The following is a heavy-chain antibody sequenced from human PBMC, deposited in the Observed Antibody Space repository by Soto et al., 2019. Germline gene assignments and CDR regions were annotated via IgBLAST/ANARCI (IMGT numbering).Heavy chain of an antibody. CDR2: IIPIFGTA. D-gene: IGHD1-7*01. V-gene: IGHV1-69*13. Sequence: ASVKVSCKASGGTFSSYAISWVRQARGQGPEWMGGIIPIFGTANYAQKFQGRVTITADESTSTAYMELSSLRSEDTAVYYCARDNWNYGFYYYGMDVWGQGTTVTVSS. J-gene: IGHJ6*02. CDR3: ARDNWNYGFYYYGMDV. CDR1: GGTFSSYA.